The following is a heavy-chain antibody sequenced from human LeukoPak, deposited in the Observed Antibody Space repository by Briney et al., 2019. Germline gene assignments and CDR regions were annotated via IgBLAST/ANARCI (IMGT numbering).Heavy chain of an antibody. V-gene: IGHV3-33*01. Sequence: GRSLRLSCAASGFTFNDFGMHWVRQAPGKGLEWVAFIWYDGSNKYYADSVKGRFTISRDNSKNTLYLQVDSLRAEDTAVYYCARMRGELVVPDAIFDGMGVWGQGTTVTVSS. CDR3: ARMRGELVVPDAIFDGMGV. J-gene: IGHJ6*02. CDR2: IWYDGSNK. D-gene: IGHD2-2*01. CDR1: GFTFNDFG.